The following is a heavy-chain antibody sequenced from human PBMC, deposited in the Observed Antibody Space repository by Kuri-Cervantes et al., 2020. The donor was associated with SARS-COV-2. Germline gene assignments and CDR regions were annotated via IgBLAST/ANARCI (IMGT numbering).Heavy chain of an antibody. CDR1: GYTFTSYY. Sequence: ASVKVSCKASGYTFTSYYMHWVRQAPGQGLEWMGIINPSGGSTSYAQKFQGRVTMTRDTSTGTVYMELSSLRSEDTAVYYCARDTKAAAIFGVVMGYVWFDPWGQGTLVTVSS. CDR3: ARDTKAAAIFGVVMGYVWFDP. J-gene: IGHJ5*02. CDR2: INPSGGST. V-gene: IGHV1-46*01. D-gene: IGHD3-3*01.